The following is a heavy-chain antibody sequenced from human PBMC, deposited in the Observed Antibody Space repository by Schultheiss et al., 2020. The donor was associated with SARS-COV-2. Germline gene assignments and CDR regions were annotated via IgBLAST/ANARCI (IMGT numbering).Heavy chain of an antibody. V-gene: IGHV3-30*03. CDR2: ISYDGSNK. J-gene: IGHJ3*02. D-gene: IGHD5-18*01. CDR3: ARGWIQLWFLPPNDAFDI. Sequence: GGSLRLSCAASGFTFSSFWMTWVRQAPGKGLEWVAVISYDGSNKYYADSVKGRFTISRDNSRNTLFLQISTLRPEDTAVYYCARGWIQLWFLPPNDAFDIWGQGTMVTVSS. CDR1: GFTFSSFW.